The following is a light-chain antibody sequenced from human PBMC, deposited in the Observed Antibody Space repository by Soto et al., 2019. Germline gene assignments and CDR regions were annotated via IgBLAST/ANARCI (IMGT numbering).Light chain of an antibody. Sequence: DIQMTQSPSTLSASVGDRVIITCRASQSISSHLAWYQQKPGKAPKLLIYVASNLNNGVPSRFSGSGSGTEFTLTISSLQPEDFATYYCQQYNSSSEAFGQGTKVDIK. CDR3: QQYNSSSEA. J-gene: IGKJ1*01. CDR2: VAS. V-gene: IGKV1-5*03. CDR1: QSISSH.